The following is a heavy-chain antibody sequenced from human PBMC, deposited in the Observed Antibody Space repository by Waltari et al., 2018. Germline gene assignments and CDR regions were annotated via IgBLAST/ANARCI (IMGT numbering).Heavy chain of an antibody. Sequence: QVQLQESGPGLVKPSETLSLTCAVSGYSISSGYYWGWIRQPPGKGLEWIGSIYHSGSTYYNPSLKSRVTISVDTSKNQFSLKLSSVTAADTAVYYCARTSGSYSPWGQGTLVTISS. CDR2: IYHSGST. V-gene: IGHV4-38-2*01. CDR3: ARTSGSYSP. J-gene: IGHJ5*02. D-gene: IGHD1-26*01. CDR1: GYSISSGYY.